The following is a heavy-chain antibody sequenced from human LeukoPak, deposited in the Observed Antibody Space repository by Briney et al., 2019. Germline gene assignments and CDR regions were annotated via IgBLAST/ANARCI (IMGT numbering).Heavy chain of an antibody. J-gene: IGHJ6*03. D-gene: IGHD3-22*01. CDR1: GGSISSYY. CDR2: IHTSGST. V-gene: IGHV4-4*07. Sequence: ASQTLSLTFTVAGGSISSYYWSWIRQPAGKGLEWVVRIHTSGSTHYNPSLKSRVTMSVDTSKNQFSLKLSSVTAADTAVYYCARGAYYYDSSGYYYDYYYYYMDVWGKGTTVTVSS. CDR3: ARGAYYYDSSGYYYDYYYYYMDV.